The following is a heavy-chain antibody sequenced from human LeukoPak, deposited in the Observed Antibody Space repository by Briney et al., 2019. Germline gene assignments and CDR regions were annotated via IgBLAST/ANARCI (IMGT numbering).Heavy chain of an antibody. CDR2: ISGSGGST. CDR1: GFTFSSYA. Sequence: PGGSLRLSCAASGFTFSSYAMSWVRQAPGKGLEWVSAISGSGGSTYYADSVKGRFTISRDNSKNTLYLQMNSLRAEGTAVYYCAKDRAIVVVALDYWGQGTLVTVSS. V-gene: IGHV3-23*01. J-gene: IGHJ4*02. CDR3: AKDRAIVVVALDY. D-gene: IGHD2-2*01.